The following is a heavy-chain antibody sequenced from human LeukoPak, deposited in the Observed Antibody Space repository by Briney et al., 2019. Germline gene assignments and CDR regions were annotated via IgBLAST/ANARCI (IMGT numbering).Heavy chain of an antibody. D-gene: IGHD4-23*01. Sequence: ASVTVSCKASGGTFSSYAISWVRQAPGQGLEWMGRIIPILGIANYAQKFQGRVTITADKSTSTAYMELSSLRSEDTAVYYCARDLPLDPWGQGTLVTVSS. CDR3: ARDLPLDP. J-gene: IGHJ5*02. CDR1: GGTFSSYA. CDR2: IIPILGIA. V-gene: IGHV1-69*04.